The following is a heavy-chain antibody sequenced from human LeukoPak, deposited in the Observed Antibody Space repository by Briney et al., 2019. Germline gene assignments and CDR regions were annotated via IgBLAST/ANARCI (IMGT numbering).Heavy chain of an antibody. CDR2: IFYSGNT. CDR1: GGSISSSSYY. J-gene: IGHJ4*02. D-gene: IGHD2-2*01. V-gene: IGHV4-39*01. Sequence: SETLSLTCTVSGGSISSSSYYWGWIRQPPGKGLEWIGGIFYSGNTYYNPSLKSRVTISVDTSKNQFSLKLSTVTAADTAVYYCARLGYCSTISCRLFDYWGQGTLVTVSS. CDR3: ARLGYCSTISCRLFDY.